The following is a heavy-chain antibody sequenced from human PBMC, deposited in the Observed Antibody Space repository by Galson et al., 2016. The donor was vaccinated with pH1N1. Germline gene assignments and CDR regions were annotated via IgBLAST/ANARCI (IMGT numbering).Heavy chain of an antibody. V-gene: IGHV4-31*03. Sequence: LSLTCSVSGASVRSGGQYWTWIRQVPGKGLEWIGFIYYIGSTGYNPSLKSRVSMSLDMSKKQFPLNLRSVTAADTAVYYCARNAWDGSGLNYFDSWGQGILVSVSS. CDR3: ARNAWDGSGLNYFDS. CDR1: GASVRSGGQY. D-gene: IGHD3-22*01. J-gene: IGHJ5*01. CDR2: IYYIGST.